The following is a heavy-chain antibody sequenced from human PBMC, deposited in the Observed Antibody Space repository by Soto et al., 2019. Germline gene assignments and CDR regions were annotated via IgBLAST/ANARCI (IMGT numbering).Heavy chain of an antibody. D-gene: IGHD3-10*01. CDR2: IYYSGST. V-gene: IGHV4-39*07. CDR1: GDSISSRGFY. Sequence: SETLSLTCTVSGDSISSRGFYWGWIRQPPGKGLEWIGSIYYSGSTYYNSSLRSRVTLSVDTSKHQFSLKLSSVTAADTAVYYCARVTMVRGVKFNWFDPWGQGTLVTVSS. CDR3: ARVTMVRGVKFNWFDP. J-gene: IGHJ5*02.